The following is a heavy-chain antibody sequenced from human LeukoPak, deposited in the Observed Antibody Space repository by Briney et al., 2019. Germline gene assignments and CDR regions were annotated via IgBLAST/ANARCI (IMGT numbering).Heavy chain of an antibody. Sequence: GGSLRLSCAASGFTFSSYAMSWVRQAPGKGLEWVSAISGSGGSTYYADSVKGRFTISRDNSKNTLYLQMNSLRAEDTAVYYCARGDRGEGAYFDYWGQGTLVTVSS. CDR3: ARGDRGEGAYFDY. J-gene: IGHJ4*02. V-gene: IGHV3-23*01. CDR2: ISGSGGST. CDR1: GFTFSSYA.